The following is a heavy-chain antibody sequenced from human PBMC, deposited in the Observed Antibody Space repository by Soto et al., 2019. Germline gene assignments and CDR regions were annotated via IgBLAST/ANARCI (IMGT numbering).Heavy chain of an antibody. CDR3: ARVPDCSSTSCYHWGYYYGMDV. CDR1: GGSFSGYY. D-gene: IGHD2-2*01. V-gene: IGHV4-34*01. J-gene: IGHJ6*02. CDR2: INHSGST. Sequence: SETLSLTCAVYGGSFSGYYWSWIRQPPGKGLEWIGEINHSGSTNYNPSLKIRVTISVDTSKNQFSLKLSSVTAADTAVYYCARVPDCSSTSCYHWGYYYGMDVWGQGTTVTVSS.